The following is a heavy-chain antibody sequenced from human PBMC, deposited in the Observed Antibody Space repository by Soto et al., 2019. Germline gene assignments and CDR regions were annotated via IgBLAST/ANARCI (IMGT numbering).Heavy chain of an antibody. J-gene: IGHJ6*02. CDR2: IKSKTDGGTT. Sequence: GGSLRLSCAASGFTFSNAWMSWVRQAPGKGLEWVGRIKSKTDGGTTDYAAPVKGRFTISRDDSKNTLYLQMNSLKTEDTAVYYCTTGITLPLWFGEWKYYGMDVWGQGTTVTVSS. CDR1: GFTFSNAW. V-gene: IGHV3-15*01. D-gene: IGHD3-10*01. CDR3: TTGITLPLWFGEWKYYGMDV.